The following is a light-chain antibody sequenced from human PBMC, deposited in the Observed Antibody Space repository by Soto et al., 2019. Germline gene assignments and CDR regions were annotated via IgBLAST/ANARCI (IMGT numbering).Light chain of an antibody. CDR1: QSISSW. V-gene: IGKV1-5*03. CDR3: LQDYNYPQT. CDR2: KAS. J-gene: IGKJ1*01. Sequence: DIQMTQSPSTLSASVGDRVTITCRASQSISSWLAWYQQKPGRAPKLLIYKASSLESGVPSRFSGSGSGTDFTLTISSLQPEDFATYYCLQDYNYPQTFGQGTKVDIK.